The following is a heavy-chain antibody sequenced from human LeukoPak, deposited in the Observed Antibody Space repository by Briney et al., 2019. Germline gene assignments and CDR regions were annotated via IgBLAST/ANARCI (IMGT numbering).Heavy chain of an antibody. CDR3: ARDRDYVWGSYRPAWFDP. V-gene: IGHV1-18*01. CDR1: GYTFTSYG. Sequence: GASVKVSCKASGYTFTSYGISWVRQAPGQGLEWMGWISAYNGNTNYAQKLQGRVTMTTDTSTSTAYMELRSLRSDDTAVYYCARDRDYVWGSYRPAWFDPWGQGTLVTVSS. J-gene: IGHJ5*02. D-gene: IGHD3-16*02. CDR2: ISAYNGNT.